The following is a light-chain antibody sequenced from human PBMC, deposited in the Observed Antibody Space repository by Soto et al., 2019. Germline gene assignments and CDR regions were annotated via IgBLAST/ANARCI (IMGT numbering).Light chain of an antibody. J-gene: IGKJ4*01. CDR1: QSVSSD. Sequence: EIVLTQSPATLSLSPGERATFSCRASQSVSSDLVWYQQKPGQAPRLLIYDASNRATGVPARFSGSGSGTDFPLTISSLEPEDFAVYYWQQRTNWPPLTFGGGTKVEIK. CDR3: QQRTNWPPLT. V-gene: IGKV3-11*01. CDR2: DAS.